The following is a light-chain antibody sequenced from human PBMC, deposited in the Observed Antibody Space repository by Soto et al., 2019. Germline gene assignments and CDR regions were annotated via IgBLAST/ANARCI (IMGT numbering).Light chain of an antibody. CDR2: AAS. J-gene: IGKJ1*01. V-gene: IGKV1-39*01. Sequence: DIQMTQSPSTLSASVGDRDTITCRASQSISSSLNWYQQKPGKAPKLLIYAASSLQSGVPSRFSGSGSGTDFTLTISSLQPEDFATYYCQQSYSTPWTFGQGTKVDIK. CDR1: QSISSS. CDR3: QQSYSTPWT.